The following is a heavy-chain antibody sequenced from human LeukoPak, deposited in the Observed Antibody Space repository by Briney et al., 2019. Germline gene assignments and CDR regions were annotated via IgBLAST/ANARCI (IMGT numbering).Heavy chain of an antibody. J-gene: IGHJ4*02. Sequence: ASVKVSCKASGYTFTGYYMHWVRQAPGQGLEWMGRINPNSGGTNYAQKFYGRVTMTRDTSISTAYMELRRLRSDDTAVYYCAREKYSSGWYYFDYWGQGTLVTVSS. D-gene: IGHD6-19*01. CDR2: INPNSGGT. CDR1: GYTFTGYY. CDR3: AREKYSSGWYYFDY. V-gene: IGHV1-2*06.